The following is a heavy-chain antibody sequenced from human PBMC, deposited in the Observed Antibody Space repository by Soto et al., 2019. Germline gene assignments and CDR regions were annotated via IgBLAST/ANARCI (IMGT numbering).Heavy chain of an antibody. CDR1: GFTFSSYG. CDR3: AKDWYYYGSGRPSLDV. CDR2: ISYDGSNK. J-gene: IGHJ6*02. D-gene: IGHD3-10*01. V-gene: IGHV3-30*18. Sequence: GGSLRLSCAASGFTFSSYGMHWVRQAPGKGLEWVAVISYDGSNKYYADSVKGRFTISRDNSKNTLYLQMNSLRAEDTAVYYCAKDWYYYGSGRPSLDVWGQGTTVTVSS.